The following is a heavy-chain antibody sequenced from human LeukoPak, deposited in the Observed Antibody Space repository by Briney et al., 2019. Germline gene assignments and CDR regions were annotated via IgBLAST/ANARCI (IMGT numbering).Heavy chain of an antibody. CDR2: INPNSGGT. CDR1: GYTFTGYY. Sequence: GASVKVSCKASGYTFTGYYMHWVRQAPGQGLEWMGWINPNSGGTNYAQKFQGRVTMTRDTSISTAYMELSRLRSDDTAVYYCARAGIAARRGTFDYWGQGTLVTVSS. J-gene: IGHJ4*02. D-gene: IGHD6-6*01. CDR3: ARAGIAARRGTFDY. V-gene: IGHV1-2*02.